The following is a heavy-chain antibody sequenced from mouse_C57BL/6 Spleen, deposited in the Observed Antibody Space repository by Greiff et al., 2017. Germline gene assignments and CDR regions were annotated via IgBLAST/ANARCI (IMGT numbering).Heavy chain of an antibody. CDR2: IDPSDSYT. Sequence: QVQLQQPGAELVMPGASVKLSCKASGYTFTSYWMHWVKQRPGQGLEWIGEIDPSDSYTNYNQKFKGKSTLTVDKSSSTAYMQLSSLTSEDSAVYYCARSGDGDPWFAYWGQGTLVTVSA. CDR1: GYTFTSYW. D-gene: IGHD2-13*01. J-gene: IGHJ3*01. V-gene: IGHV1-69*01. CDR3: ARSGDGDPWFAY.